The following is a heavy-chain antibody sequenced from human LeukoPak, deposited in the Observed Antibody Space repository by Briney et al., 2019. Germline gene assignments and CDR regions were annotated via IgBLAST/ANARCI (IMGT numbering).Heavy chain of an antibody. CDR2: IYYSGST. Sequence: SQTLSLTCTVSGGSISSGGYYWSWIRQHPGKGLEWIGYIYYSGSTYYNPSLKSRVTISADTSKTQFSLKLSSVTAADTAVSFCTRQNGAYFDSSRYYYFDYWGQGTLVTVSS. D-gene: IGHD3-22*01. CDR3: TRQNGAYFDSSRYYYFDY. J-gene: IGHJ4*02. V-gene: IGHV4-31*03. CDR1: GGSISSGGYY.